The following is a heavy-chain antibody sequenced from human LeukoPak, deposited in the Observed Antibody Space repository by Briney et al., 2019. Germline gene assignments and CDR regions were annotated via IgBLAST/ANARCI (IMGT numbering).Heavy chain of an antibody. CDR1: GGSITQTNY. V-gene: IGHV4-4*02. J-gene: IGHJ4*02. CDR3: STDFCTGSNCQSSTSY. Sequence: PSETLSLTCDVSGGSITQTNYWTWVRQPPGKGLEWIGEVNLQGGTNYNPSLLRRVAISVDTSANHVSLQMTSVTAADTAVYYCSTDFCTGSNCQSSTSYWGQGTLVTVSS. D-gene: IGHD3/OR15-3a*01. CDR2: VNLQGGT.